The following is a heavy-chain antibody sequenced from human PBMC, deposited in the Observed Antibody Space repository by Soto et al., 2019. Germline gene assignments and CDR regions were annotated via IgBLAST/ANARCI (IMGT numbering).Heavy chain of an antibody. CDR2: INPNSGGT. J-gene: IGHJ3*02. CDR1: GYTFTGYY. V-gene: IGHV1-2*04. Sequence: QVQLVQSGAEVKKPGASVKVSCKASGYTFTGYYMHWVRQAPGQGLEWMGWINPNSGGTNYAQKFQGWVTMTRDTSISTAYMELSRLRSDDTAVYYCARGTPYDFWSGLLAFDIWGQGTMVTVSS. D-gene: IGHD3-3*01. CDR3: ARGTPYDFWSGLLAFDI.